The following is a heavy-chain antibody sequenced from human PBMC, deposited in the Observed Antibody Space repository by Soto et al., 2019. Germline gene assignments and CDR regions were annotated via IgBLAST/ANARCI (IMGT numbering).Heavy chain of an antibody. V-gene: IGHV1-69*13. J-gene: IGHJ6*02. CDR2: IIPIFGTA. Sequence: SVKVSCKASGGTFSSYAISWVRQAPGQGLEWMGGIIPIFGTANYAQKFQGRVTITADESTSTAYMELSSLRSEDTAVYYCARDYIVLVPAAIAREYYCGMDVWGQGTTVTVSS. CDR1: GGTFSSYA. CDR3: ARDYIVLVPAAIAREYYCGMDV. D-gene: IGHD2-2*02.